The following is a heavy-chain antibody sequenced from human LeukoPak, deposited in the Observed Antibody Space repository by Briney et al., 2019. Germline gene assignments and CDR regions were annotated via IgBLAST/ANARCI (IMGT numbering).Heavy chain of an antibody. D-gene: IGHD3-10*01. Sequence: ASVKVSCKASGYTFTSYYIHWVRQAPGQGLEWMGWINPNSGGTNYAQKFQGRVTMTRDTSISTAYMELSRLRSDDTAVYYCARAYGFMYYYYYMDVWGKGTTVTVSS. CDR3: ARAYGFMYYYYYMDV. V-gene: IGHV1-2*02. CDR1: GYTFTSYY. CDR2: INPNSGGT. J-gene: IGHJ6*03.